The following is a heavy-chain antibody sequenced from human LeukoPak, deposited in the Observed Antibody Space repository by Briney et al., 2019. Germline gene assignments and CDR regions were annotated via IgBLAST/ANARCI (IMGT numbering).Heavy chain of an antibody. CDR1: GGSISSGGYS. J-gene: IGHJ4*02. CDR3: ARISRAYCGGDCYSDYFDY. CDR2: IYHSGST. V-gene: IGHV4-30-2*01. Sequence: SETLSLTCAVSGGSISSGGYSWSWIRQPPGKGLEWIGYIYHSGSTYYNPSLKSRVTISVDRSKIQCSLKLSSVTAADTAVYYCARISRAYCGGDCYSDYFDYWGQGTLVTVSS. D-gene: IGHD2-21*02.